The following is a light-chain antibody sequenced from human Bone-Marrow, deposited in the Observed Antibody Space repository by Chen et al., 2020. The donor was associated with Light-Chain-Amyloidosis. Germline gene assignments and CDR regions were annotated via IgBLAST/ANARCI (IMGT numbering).Light chain of an antibody. CDR1: QSVNSN. Sequence: KVMTQSPATLSVFPGESATLSCRASQSVNSNLAWYQQKPGQAPRLLIYDASTRATGIPVRFSGYGSGTEFTLTIGSLQSEDFAVYYCQQYNNWPLTFGGGTKVEIK. V-gene: IGKV3-15*01. J-gene: IGKJ4*01. CDR3: QQYNNWPLT. CDR2: DAS.